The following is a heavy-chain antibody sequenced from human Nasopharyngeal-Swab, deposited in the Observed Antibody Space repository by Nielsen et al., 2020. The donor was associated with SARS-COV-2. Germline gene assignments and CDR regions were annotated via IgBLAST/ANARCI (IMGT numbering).Heavy chain of an antibody. Sequence: GGSLRLSCAASGFTFSSYAMHWVRQAPGKGLEWVAVISYDGSKKYYADSVKGRFTISRDNSKNTLYLQMNSLRAEDTAVYYRARDQGSSWYTYYYYGMDVWGQGTTVTVSS. D-gene: IGHD6-13*01. V-gene: IGHV3-30-3*01. CDR2: ISYDGSKK. CDR3: ARDQGSSWYTYYYYGMDV. CDR1: GFTFSSYA. J-gene: IGHJ6*02.